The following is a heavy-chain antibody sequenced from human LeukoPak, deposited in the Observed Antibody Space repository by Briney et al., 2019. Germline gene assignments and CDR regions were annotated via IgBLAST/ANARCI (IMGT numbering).Heavy chain of an antibody. CDR3: ARDRGSPYSGSYLDY. Sequence: PSGTLSLTCAVSGGSISSSNWWSWVRQPPGKGLEWIGEIYHSGSTNYNPSLKSRVTISVDKSKNQFSLKLSSVTAADTAEYYCARDRGSPYSGSYLDYWGQGTLVTVSS. J-gene: IGHJ4*02. CDR2: IYHSGST. CDR1: GGSISSSNW. V-gene: IGHV4-4*02. D-gene: IGHD1-26*01.